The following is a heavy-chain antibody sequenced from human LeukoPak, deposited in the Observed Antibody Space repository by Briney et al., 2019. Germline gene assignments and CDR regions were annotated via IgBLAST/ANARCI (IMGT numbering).Heavy chain of an antibody. V-gene: IGHV4-59*08. Sequence: PSETLSLTCTVSGGSIRSSYWSWIRQPPGEGLEWIGYIDYSGNTNYNPSLKSRVTISVDTSKNQFSLKLTSVTAADTAVYYCARATSYGDYVDYWGQGTLVTVSS. CDR3: ARATSYGDYVDY. CDR2: IDYSGNT. D-gene: IGHD4-17*01. J-gene: IGHJ4*02. CDR1: GGSIRSSY.